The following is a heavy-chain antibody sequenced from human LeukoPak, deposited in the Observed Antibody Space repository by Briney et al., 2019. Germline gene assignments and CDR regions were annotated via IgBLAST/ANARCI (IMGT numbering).Heavy chain of an antibody. CDR1: GGSISSYY. D-gene: IGHD3-10*01. Sequence: SETLSLTCTVSGGSISSYYWSWIRQPAGKGLEWIGRIYTSGSTNYNPSLKSRVTMSVDTSKNQFSLKLSSVTAADTAVYYCARAPLPGSYYYGSGSYDFDYWGQGTLVTVSS. V-gene: IGHV4-4*07. CDR2: IYTSGST. CDR3: ARAPLPGSYYYGSGSYDFDY. J-gene: IGHJ4*02.